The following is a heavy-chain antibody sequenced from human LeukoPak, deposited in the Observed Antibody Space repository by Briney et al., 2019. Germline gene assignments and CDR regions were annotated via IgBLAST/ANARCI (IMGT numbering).Heavy chain of an antibody. Sequence: PGGSLRLSCTASGFTFGDYAMSWVRQAPGKGLEWVGFIRSKAYGGTTEYAASVKGRFTISRDDSKSIAYLQMNSLKTEDTAVYYCTREAPYYDFWSGYFDYWGQGTLVTVSS. CDR1: GFTFGDYA. J-gene: IGHJ4*02. V-gene: IGHV3-49*04. CDR2: IRSKAYGGTT. CDR3: TREAPYYDFWSGYFDY. D-gene: IGHD3-3*01.